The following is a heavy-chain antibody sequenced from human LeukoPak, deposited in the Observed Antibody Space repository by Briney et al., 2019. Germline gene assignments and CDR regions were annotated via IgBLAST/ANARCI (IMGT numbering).Heavy chain of an antibody. D-gene: IGHD1-26*01. CDR1: GFTFHDHA. CDR3: TKDFGPEVGTTDY. Sequence: PGRSLRLSCAASGFTFHDHAMHWFRQAPGKGLEWVSGINWNSASMGYADSVKGRFTISRDNAKNSLYLQMNSLRVEDTALYYCTKDFGPEVGTTDYWGQGTLVTVSS. J-gene: IGHJ4*02. V-gene: IGHV3-9*01. CDR2: INWNSASM.